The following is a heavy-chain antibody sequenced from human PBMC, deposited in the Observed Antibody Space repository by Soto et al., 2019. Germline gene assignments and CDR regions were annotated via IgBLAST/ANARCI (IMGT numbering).Heavy chain of an antibody. CDR3: AREYSSGWTDYYYYYMDV. V-gene: IGHV1-58*02. J-gene: IGHJ6*03. CDR1: GVTFNSSA. D-gene: IGHD6-19*01. Sequence: GASVKVSCKASGVTFNSSAMQWVRQASGQRLEWIGWIVVGSGNTNYAQKFQERVTITRDMSTSTAYMELSSLRSEDTAVYYCAREYSSGWTDYYYYYMDVRGKGTTVTVSS. CDR2: IVVGSGNT.